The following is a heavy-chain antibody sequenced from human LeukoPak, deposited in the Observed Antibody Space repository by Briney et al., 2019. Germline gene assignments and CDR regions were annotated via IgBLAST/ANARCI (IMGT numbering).Heavy chain of an antibody. CDR3: TTGGGVYDYVSLH. Sequence: RSLRPSCVLSGFTPSNAWTKWVPRTPQRGLEWGGRITSKRDGGTKDYAAHVKGKFTMSRDDSKNTLYLQMTSLKSEDTAVYYCTTGGGVYDYVSLHWGQGTLVTVSS. V-gene: IGHV3-15*01. J-gene: IGHJ1*01. CDR2: ITSKRDGGTK. CDR1: GFTPSNAW. D-gene: IGHD3-16*01.